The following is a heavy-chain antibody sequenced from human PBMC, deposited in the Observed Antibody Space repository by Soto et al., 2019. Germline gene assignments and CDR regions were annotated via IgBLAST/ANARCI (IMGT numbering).Heavy chain of an antibody. CDR3: ARAGDGGIVATIPDEY. D-gene: IGHD5-12*01. CDR1: GYTFTSYG. CDR2: ISVYNGNT. V-gene: IGHV1-18*01. J-gene: IGHJ4*02. Sequence: QVQLVQSGAEVKKPGASVKVSCKASGYTFTSYGISWVRQAPGQGPEWMGWISVYNGNTNYAQKLQGSVTMTTDTSTSTAYMELRSLRSDDTAVYYCARAGDGGIVATIPDEYWGQGTLVTVSS.